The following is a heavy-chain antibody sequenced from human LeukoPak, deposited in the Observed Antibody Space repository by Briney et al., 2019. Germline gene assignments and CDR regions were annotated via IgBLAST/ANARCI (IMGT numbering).Heavy chain of an antibody. CDR1: GGSLSSYY. Sequence: PSETLSLTCTVSGGSLSSYYWSSIRQPPGKGLEWIGYIYYSGSTNYSPSLKSRLTISVDPSKNQFSLKLSSVTAADTAVYYCARQGYSAYEILDYWGQGTLVTVSS. CDR3: ARQGYSAYEILDY. D-gene: IGHD5-12*01. CDR2: IYYSGST. V-gene: IGHV4-59*08. J-gene: IGHJ4*02.